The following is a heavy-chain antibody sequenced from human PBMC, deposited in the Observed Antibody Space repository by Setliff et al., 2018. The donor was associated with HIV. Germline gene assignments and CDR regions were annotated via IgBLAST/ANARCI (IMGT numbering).Heavy chain of an antibody. CDR3: ARVPSRYCSPTTCPFFFDY. D-gene: IGHD2-15*01. CDR2: INGGDGNT. CDR1: GYIFSSYA. J-gene: IGHJ4*02. Sequence: GASVKVSCKTSGYIFSSYALHWVRQAPGQGLEWMGWINGGDGNTKYSQRFQGRVFFNRDTSATTAYMELNSLRSEDTAIYYCARVPSRYCSPTTCPFFFDYWGQGTLVTVSS. V-gene: IGHV1-3*01.